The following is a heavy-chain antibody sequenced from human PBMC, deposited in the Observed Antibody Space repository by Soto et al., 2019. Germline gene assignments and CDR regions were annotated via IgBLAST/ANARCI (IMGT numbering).Heavy chain of an antibody. CDR3: TKGDSSGYFDPSSGYSTSDH. CDR2: STTSDDIT. CDR1: GFIFKDFA. Sequence: EVQLFEAGGGLVAPGESLRLSCAASGFIFKDFAMSWVRQAPGKGLAWVSTSTTSDDITYSADSVRGRFTISRDNSANTLFLQMSSLRGDDTATYYCTKGDSSGYFDPSSGYSTSDHWGQGTLVSVSS. D-gene: IGHD3-22*01. J-gene: IGHJ5*02. V-gene: IGHV3-23*01.